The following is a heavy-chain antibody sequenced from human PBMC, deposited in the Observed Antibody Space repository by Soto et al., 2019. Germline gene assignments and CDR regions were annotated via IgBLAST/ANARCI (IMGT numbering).Heavy chain of an antibody. Sequence: QVQLQESGPGLVKPSQTLSLTCTVSGGSISSGDYYWSWIRQPPGKGLEWIGYIYYSGSTYYNPTLKSRVTISVDTSKNQSSLKLSSVTAADTAGYYCARVGGFGATTIYYWGQGTLVTVSS. CDR1: GGSISSGDYY. D-gene: IGHD3-10*01. V-gene: IGHV4-30-4*01. CDR2: IYYSGST. J-gene: IGHJ4*02. CDR3: ARVGGFGATTIYY.